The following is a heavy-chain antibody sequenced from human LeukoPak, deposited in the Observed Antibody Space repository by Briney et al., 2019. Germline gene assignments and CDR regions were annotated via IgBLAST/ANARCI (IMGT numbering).Heavy chain of an antibody. J-gene: IGHJ4*02. D-gene: IGHD3-22*01. CDR2: ISYDGSNK. V-gene: IGHV3-30*03. CDR3: ARSRRHYYDSSGYEFDY. Sequence: PGRSLRLSCAASGFTFSSYGMHWVRQAPGKGLEWVAVISYDGSNKYYADSVKGRFTISRDNSKNTLYLQMNSLRAEDTAVYYCARSRRHYYDSSGYEFDYWGQGTLVTVSS. CDR1: GFTFSSYG.